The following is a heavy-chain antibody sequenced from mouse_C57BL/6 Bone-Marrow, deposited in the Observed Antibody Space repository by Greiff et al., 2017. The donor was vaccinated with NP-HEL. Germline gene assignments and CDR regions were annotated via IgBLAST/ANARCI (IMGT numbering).Heavy chain of an antibody. J-gene: IGHJ2*01. Sequence: VQLQQSGPGLVKPSQSLSLTCSVTGYSITSGYYWNWIRQFPGNKLEWMGYISYDGSNNYNPSLKNRISITRDTSKNQFFLKLNSVTTEDTATYYCASLYYYGSSYDYFDYWGQGTTLTVSS. V-gene: IGHV3-6*01. D-gene: IGHD1-1*01. CDR2: ISYDGSN. CDR1: GYSITSGYY. CDR3: ASLYYYGSSYDYFDY.